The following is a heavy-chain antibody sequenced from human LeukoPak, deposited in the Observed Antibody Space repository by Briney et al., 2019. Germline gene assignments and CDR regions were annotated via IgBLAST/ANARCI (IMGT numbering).Heavy chain of an antibody. V-gene: IGHV3-21*01. Sequence: GGSLRLSCAASGFTFSSYAMSWVRQAPGKGLEWVSSISSSSSYIYYADSVEGRFTISRDNAKNSLYLQMNSLRAEDTAVYYCARGYCSSTSCYTKTTNYYYYGMDVWGQGTTVTVSS. J-gene: IGHJ6*02. CDR1: GFTFSSYA. CDR3: ARGYCSSTSCYTKTTNYYYYGMDV. D-gene: IGHD2-2*02. CDR2: ISSSSSYI.